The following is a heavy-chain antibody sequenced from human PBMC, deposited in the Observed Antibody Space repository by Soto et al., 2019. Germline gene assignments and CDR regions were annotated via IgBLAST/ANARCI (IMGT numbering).Heavy chain of an antibody. Sequence: PSETLSLTCTVSGGSISSSSYYWGWIRQPPGKGLEWIGSIYYSGSTYYNPSLKSRVTISVDTSKNQFSLKLSSVTAADTAVYYCARTAYRYGVVPAALSEDYYYYYMDVWGKGTTVTVSS. J-gene: IGHJ6*03. D-gene: IGHD2-2*01. CDR2: IYYSGST. V-gene: IGHV4-39*01. CDR3: ARTAYRYGVVPAALSEDYYYYYMDV. CDR1: GGSISSSSYY.